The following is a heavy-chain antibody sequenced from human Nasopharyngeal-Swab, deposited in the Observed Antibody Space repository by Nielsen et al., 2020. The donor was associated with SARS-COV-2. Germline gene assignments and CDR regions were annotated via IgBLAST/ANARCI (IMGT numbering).Heavy chain of an antibody. V-gene: IGHV1-8*01. J-gene: IGHJ6*02. CDR2: MHPNSGNT. CDR3: ARHPIAVAAKSNYGMDV. Sequence: ASVKVSCKASGYTFTSYDINWVRQASGQGLEWMGWMHPNSGNTGYAQKFQGRVTMTRDTSISTAYMELSSLRSEDTAVYYCARHPIAVAAKSNYGMDVWGQGTTVTVSS. CDR1: GYTFTSYD. D-gene: IGHD6-19*01.